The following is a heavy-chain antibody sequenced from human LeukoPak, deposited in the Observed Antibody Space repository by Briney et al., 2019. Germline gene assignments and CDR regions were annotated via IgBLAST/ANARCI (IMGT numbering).Heavy chain of an antibody. CDR1: GYTFTSYG. J-gene: IGHJ6*03. CDR3: ARVPSYYDFWSGYRSGYMDV. D-gene: IGHD3-3*01. Sequence: ASVKVSCKASGYTFTSYGISWVRQAPGQGLEWMGWISAYNGNTNYAQKLQGRVTMTTDTSTSTAYMELRSLRSDDTAVYYCARVPSYYDFWSGYRSGYMDVWGKGTTVTVSS. CDR2: ISAYNGNT. V-gene: IGHV1-18*01.